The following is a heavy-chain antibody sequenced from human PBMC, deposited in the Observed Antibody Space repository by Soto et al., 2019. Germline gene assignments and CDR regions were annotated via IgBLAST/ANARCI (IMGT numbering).Heavy chain of an antibody. J-gene: IGHJ4*02. D-gene: IGHD2-8*01. CDR2: INPITGGT. Sequence: ASVKVSCKASGYTFTSYYIHWVRQAPGQGLEWMGWINPITGGTNYAPKLQGRVTMTTDTSTSTAYMELRSLRSDDTAVYYRAREAMVYAGRTFDYWGQGTLVTVSS. V-gene: IGHV1-18*04. CDR3: AREAMVYAGRTFDY. CDR1: GYTFTSYY.